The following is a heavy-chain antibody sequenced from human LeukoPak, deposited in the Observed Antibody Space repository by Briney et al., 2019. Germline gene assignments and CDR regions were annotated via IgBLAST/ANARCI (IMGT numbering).Heavy chain of an antibody. CDR1: GFTFSSYE. D-gene: IGHD6-6*01. V-gene: IGHV3-48*03. Sequence: GGSLRLSCAASGFTFSSYEMNWVRQAPGKGLEWVSYISSSGSTIYYADSVKGRFTISRDNAKNSLYLQMNSLRVEDTALYYCARGGAARPDFWGQGTLVTVSS. CDR2: ISSSGSTI. J-gene: IGHJ4*02. CDR3: ARGGAARPDF.